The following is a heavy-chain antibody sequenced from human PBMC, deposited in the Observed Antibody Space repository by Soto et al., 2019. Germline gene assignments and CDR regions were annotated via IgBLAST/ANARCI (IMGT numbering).Heavy chain of an antibody. J-gene: IGHJ3*02. CDR1: GFAFDDYA. Sequence: EVQLVESGGGLVQPGRSLRLSCAASGFAFDDYAMHWVRQAPGKGLEWVLGISWNSGSTGYADSVKGRFTISRDNAKKSLYLQMNSLRAEDTALYYCGKDIVSNWPNWNVTFDIWGQGTMVTVSS. CDR3: GKDIVSNWPNWNVTFDI. D-gene: IGHD6-13*01. V-gene: IGHV3-9*01. CDR2: ISWNSGST.